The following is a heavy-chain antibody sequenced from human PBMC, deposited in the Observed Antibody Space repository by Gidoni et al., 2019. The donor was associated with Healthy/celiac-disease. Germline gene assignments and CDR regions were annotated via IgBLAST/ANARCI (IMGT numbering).Heavy chain of an antibody. CDR1: GFSLSNASMG. CDR2: IFSNDEN. V-gene: IGHV2-26*01. J-gene: IGHJ6*02. CDR3: ARIGITYYYYGMDV. Sequence: QVTLKESGPVLVKPTETLTLTCTVSGFSLSNASMGVSWIRQPPGKALEWLAHIFSNDENAYSTSLKSRLTISKDTSKSQVVLTMTNMDPVDTATYYCARIGITYYYYGMDVWGQGTTVTVSS.